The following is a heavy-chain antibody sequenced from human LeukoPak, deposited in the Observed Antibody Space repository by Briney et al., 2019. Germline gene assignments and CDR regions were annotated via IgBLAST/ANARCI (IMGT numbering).Heavy chain of an antibody. J-gene: IGHJ4*02. CDR3: AGTYSSGWYYFDY. D-gene: IGHD6-19*01. V-gene: IGHV1-46*01. CDR1: GYTFTSFY. CDR2: INPTGGST. Sequence: ASVKVSCKASGYTFTSFYMHWVRQAPGQGLEWMGIINPTGGSTNYAQKFQGRVTMTRDTSTSTVYMELSSLRSEDTAVYYCAGTYSSGWYYFDYWGQGTLVTVSS.